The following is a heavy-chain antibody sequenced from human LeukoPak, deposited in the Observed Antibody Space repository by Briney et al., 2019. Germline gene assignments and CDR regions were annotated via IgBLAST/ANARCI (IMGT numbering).Heavy chain of an antibody. V-gene: IGHV3-74*01. CDR3: ARSIQKQWLTPRYWFDP. D-gene: IGHD6-19*01. CDR1: GFTFSSYW. Sequence: GGSLRLSCAASGFTFSSYWMHWVRQAPGKGLVWVSRINSDGSSTSYADSVKGRFTISRDNAKNTLYLQMNSLRAEDTAVYYCARSIQKQWLTPRYWFDPWGQGTLVTVSS. CDR2: INSDGSST. J-gene: IGHJ5*02.